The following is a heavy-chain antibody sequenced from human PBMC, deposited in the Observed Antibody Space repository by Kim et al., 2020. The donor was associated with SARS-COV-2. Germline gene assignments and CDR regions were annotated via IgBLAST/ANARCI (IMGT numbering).Heavy chain of an antibody. D-gene: IGHD3-3*02. CDR2: IFYSGNT. Sequence: SETLSLTCTVSSDSFSAYYWSWIRQFPGKGLEWIGYIFYSGNTNYSPSLKSRVTISWDTSRSQFSLDLTSVTEADTAVYYCARSEGRASWPHFDYWGQGILVTVSS. V-gene: IGHV4-59*01. CDR3: ARSEGRASWPHFDY. J-gene: IGHJ4*02. CDR1: SDSFSAYY.